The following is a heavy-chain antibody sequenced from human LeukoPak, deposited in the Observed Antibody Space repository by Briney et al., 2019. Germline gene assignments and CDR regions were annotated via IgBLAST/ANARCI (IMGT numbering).Heavy chain of an antibody. D-gene: IGHD3-10*01. CDR3: ARGFSITMVRGVDY. J-gene: IGHJ4*02. CDR1: GFTFSSYA. V-gene: IGHV3-30*04. Sequence: PGGSLRLSCAASGFTFSSYAMHWVRQAPGKGLEWVAVISYDGSNKYYADSVKGRFTISRDNSKNTLYLQMNSLRAEDTAVYYCARGFSITMVRGVDYWGQGTLVTVSS. CDR2: ISYDGSNK.